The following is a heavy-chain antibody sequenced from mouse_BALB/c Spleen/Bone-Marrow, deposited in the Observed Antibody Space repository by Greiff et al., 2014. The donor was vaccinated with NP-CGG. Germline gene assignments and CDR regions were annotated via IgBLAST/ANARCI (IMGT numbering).Heavy chain of an antibody. CDR2: VNPNSGGT. CDR3: ARERHYDF. Sequence: EVQLQQSGPELVKPGASVKISCKTSGYTFTDYSLHWVKQGHGKSLEWIGGVNPNSGGTSYNQKFKGKATLNLDKSSTTAYMEHRTLTSDDSAVYYSARERHYDFWGQGTTLTVSS. CDR1: GYTFTDYS. J-gene: IGHJ2*01. V-gene: IGHV1-26*01.